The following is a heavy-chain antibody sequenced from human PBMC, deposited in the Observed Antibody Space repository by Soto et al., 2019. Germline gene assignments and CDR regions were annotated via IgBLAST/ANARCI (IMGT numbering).Heavy chain of an antibody. CDR3: ARESFSASPNFFDY. CDR2: ISLSGSTI. Sequence: GWSLRLSCAASGFAFSNYEMNWVRQAPGKGLEWVSYISLSGSTIYYADSVKVRFTISRDDAKNSLYLQMDSLRADDTAVYYCARESFSASPNFFDYWGQGTQVTVSS. CDR1: GFAFSNYE. J-gene: IGHJ4*02. D-gene: IGHD3-3*02. V-gene: IGHV3-48*03.